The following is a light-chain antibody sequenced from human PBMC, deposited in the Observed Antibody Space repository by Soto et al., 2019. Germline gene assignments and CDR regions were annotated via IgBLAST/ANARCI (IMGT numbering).Light chain of an antibody. J-gene: IGLJ1*01. CDR1: TSNIGAHYD. V-gene: IGLV1-40*01. CDR2: ASS. CDR3: QSYDDSLRAYV. Sequence: QSVLTQPPSVSGAPGQRVTISCTGSTSNIGAHYDVHWYQQLPGKAPKLLIFASSNRPSGVPGRFSGSESGTSASLVITGLQTEDEADYYCQSYDDSLRAYVFGSGTKLTVL.